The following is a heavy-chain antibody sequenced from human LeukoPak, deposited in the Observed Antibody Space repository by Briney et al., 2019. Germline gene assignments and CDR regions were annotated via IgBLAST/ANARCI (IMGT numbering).Heavy chain of an antibody. CDR1: GGSISSGGYY. CDR3: ARGRMGGGYYYGMDV. J-gene: IGHJ6*02. Sequence: SQTLSLTCTVSGGSISSGGYYWSWIRQHPGKGLEWIGYIYYSGSTYHNPSLKSRVTISVDTSKNQFSLKPSSVTAADTAVYYCARGRMGGGYYYGMDVWGQGTTVTVSS. V-gene: IGHV4-31*03. D-gene: IGHD2-8*01. CDR2: IYYSGST.